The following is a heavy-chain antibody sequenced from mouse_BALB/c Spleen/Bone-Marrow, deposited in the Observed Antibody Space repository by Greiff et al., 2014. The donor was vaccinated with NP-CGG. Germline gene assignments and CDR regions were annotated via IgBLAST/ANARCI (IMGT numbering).Heavy chain of an antibody. CDR2: IDPANDNS. CDR1: GFNIKDTF. J-gene: IGHJ2*01. V-gene: IGHV14-3*02. D-gene: IGHD1-1*01. Sequence: EVKLEESGAELVKPGASVKLSCAASGFNIKDTFIHWVKQRPEQGLEWIGSIDPANDNSKFDQKFQGKATLTADTSSNTAYLQLSSLTSEGPAVYFCTRNYVSHYFDYWGQGTTLTVSS. CDR3: TRNYVSHYFDY.